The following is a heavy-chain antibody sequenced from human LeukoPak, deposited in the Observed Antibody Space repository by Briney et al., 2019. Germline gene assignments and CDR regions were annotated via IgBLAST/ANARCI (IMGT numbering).Heavy chain of an antibody. CDR3: ARVYRKGSGSYYLLYFDY. CDR1: GFTFSSYS. Sequence: GGSLRLSCAASGFTFSSYSMNWVRQAPGKGLEWVSSISSSSSYIYYADSVKGRFTISRDSAKNSLYLQMNSLRAEDTAVYYCARVYRKGSGSYYLLYFDYWGQGTLVTVSS. CDR2: ISSSSSYI. V-gene: IGHV3-21*01. D-gene: IGHD3-10*01. J-gene: IGHJ4*02.